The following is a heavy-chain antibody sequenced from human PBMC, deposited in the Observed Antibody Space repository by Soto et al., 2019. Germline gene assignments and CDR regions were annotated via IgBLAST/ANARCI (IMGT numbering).Heavy chain of an antibody. J-gene: IGHJ6*02. Sequence: ASVKVSCKASGYTFTSYGISWVRQAPGQGLEWMGWISAYNGNTNYAQKLQGRVTMTTDTSTSTAYMELRSLRSDDTAVYYCAREDPIADRPRANYYYGMDVWGQGTTVTVS. D-gene: IGHD6-6*01. CDR1: GYTFTSYG. CDR3: AREDPIADRPRANYYYGMDV. CDR2: ISAYNGNT. V-gene: IGHV1-18*01.